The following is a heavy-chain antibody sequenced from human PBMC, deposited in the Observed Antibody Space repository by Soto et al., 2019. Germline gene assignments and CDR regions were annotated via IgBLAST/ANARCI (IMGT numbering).Heavy chain of an antibody. J-gene: IGHJ1*01. CDR3: ASKSLDDAEYFQH. CDR1: GGTFSSYA. Sequence: EASVKVSCKASGGTFSSYAISWVRQAPGQGLEWMGGIIPIFGTANYAQKFQGRVTITADESTSTAYMELSSLRSEDTAVYYCASKSLDDAEYFQHWGQGTLVTVSS. D-gene: IGHD3-16*01. CDR2: IIPIFGTA. V-gene: IGHV1-69*13.